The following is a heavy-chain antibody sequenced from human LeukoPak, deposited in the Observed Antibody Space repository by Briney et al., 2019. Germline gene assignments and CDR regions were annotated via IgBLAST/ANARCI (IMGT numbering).Heavy chain of an antibody. CDR3: ARDGRAQQTPEDY. D-gene: IGHD1-14*01. CDR1: GYNFTGYY. CDR2: INPNSGDT. V-gene: IGHV1-2*02. J-gene: IGHJ4*02. Sequence: ASVNVSCKTSGYNFTGYYLHWVRQAPGQGLEWMGWINPNSGDTNYAQKFQGRVTMTRDTSISTAYMELSRLRSDDTAMYYCARDGRAQQTPEDYWGQGTLVTVSS.